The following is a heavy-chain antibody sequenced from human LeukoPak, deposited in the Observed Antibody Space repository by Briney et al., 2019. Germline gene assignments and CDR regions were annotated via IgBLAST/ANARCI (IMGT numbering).Heavy chain of an antibody. V-gene: IGHV3-23*01. CDR1: GFTFSSYS. D-gene: IGHD2-15*01. CDR2: ISGSGGST. CDR3: AKGINSVRSYYFDY. J-gene: IGHJ4*02. Sequence: GGSLRLSCAASGFTFSSYSMNWVRQAPGKGLEWVSAISGSGGSTYYADSVKGRFTISRDNSKNTLYLQMNSLRAEDTAVYYCAKGINSVRSYYFDYWGRGTLVTVSS.